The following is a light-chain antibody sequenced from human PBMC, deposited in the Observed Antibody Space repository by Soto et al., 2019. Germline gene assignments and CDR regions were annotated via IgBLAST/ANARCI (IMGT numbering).Light chain of an antibody. V-gene: IGLV1-47*01. CDR1: SSNIGSNY. CDR2: RNN. Sequence: QSVLTQTPSASGTPGQRVTISCSGSSSNIGSNYVYWYQQLPGTATKLLIHRNNQRPSGVPDRFSGSKSGTSASLAISGLRSEDEADYYCAAWDDSLSGRYVFGTGTKLTVL. J-gene: IGLJ1*01. CDR3: AAWDDSLSGRYV.